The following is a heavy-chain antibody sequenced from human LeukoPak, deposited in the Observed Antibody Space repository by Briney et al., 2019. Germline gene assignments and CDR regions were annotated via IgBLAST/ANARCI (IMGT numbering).Heavy chain of an antibody. D-gene: IGHD3-22*01. J-gene: IGHJ4*02. CDR3: ARGVGPLTSPYSCDSSGYYYSLYSNSGSYDY. CDR2: INHSGST. CDR1: GGSFSGYY. Sequence: PSETLSLTCAVYGGSFSGYYWSWIRQPPGKGLEWIGEINHSGSTNYNPSLKSRITISVDTSKNHFSLKLSSVTAADTAVYYCARGVGPLTSPYSCDSSGYYYSLYSNSGSYDYWGQGTLVTVSS. V-gene: IGHV4-34*01.